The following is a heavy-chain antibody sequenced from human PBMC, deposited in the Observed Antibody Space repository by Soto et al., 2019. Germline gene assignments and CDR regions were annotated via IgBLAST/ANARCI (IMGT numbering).Heavy chain of an antibody. CDR3: ATVDRARVRVSYYSYYPSMDV. CDR1: GFTSSDAW. CDR2: IKSNSDGATT. Sequence: GGSLRLSCAASGFTSSDAWMSWVRQAPGKWLEWVGRIKSNSDGATTDYAAPVKGRFTISRDDSTNMLYLQMSSLKTEDTAVYYCATVDRARVRVSYYSYYPSMDVWGQGXTVTVYS. D-gene: IGHD5-18*01. V-gene: IGHV3-15*01. J-gene: IGHJ6*02.